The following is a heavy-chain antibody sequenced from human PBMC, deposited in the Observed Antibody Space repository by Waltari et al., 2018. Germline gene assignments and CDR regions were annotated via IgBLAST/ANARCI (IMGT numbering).Heavy chain of an antibody. CDR1: GFTFSSSA. D-gene: IGHD3-3*01. Sequence: QVQLVESGGGVVQPGRSLRLSCAASGFTFSSSAMHWVRQAPGKGLEWVAVISYDGSNKYYADSVKGRFTISRDNSKNTLYLQMNSLRAEDTAVYYCARAYDFWSGYLDYWGQGTLVTVSS. J-gene: IGHJ4*02. CDR3: ARAYDFWSGYLDY. V-gene: IGHV3-30-3*01. CDR2: ISYDGSNK.